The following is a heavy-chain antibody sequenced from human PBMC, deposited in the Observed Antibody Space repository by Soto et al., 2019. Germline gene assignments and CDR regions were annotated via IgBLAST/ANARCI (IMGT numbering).Heavy chain of an antibody. V-gene: IGHV1-24*01. CDR1: GYTLTELS. CDR3: ARAVAASIEAFDI. CDR2: FDPEDGVT. D-gene: IGHD6-6*01. Sequence: ASVKVSCKVSGYTLTELSMHWVRQAPGKGLEWMGGFDPEDGVTIYAQKFQGRVTMTADKSTSTAYMELSSLRSEDTAVYYCARAVAASIEAFDIWGQGTMVTVSS. J-gene: IGHJ3*02.